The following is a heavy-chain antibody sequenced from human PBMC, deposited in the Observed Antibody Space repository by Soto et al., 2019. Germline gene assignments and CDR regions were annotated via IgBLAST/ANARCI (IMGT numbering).Heavy chain of an antibody. D-gene: IGHD1-26*01. Sequence: QLQLQESGSGLVKPSQTLSLTCAVSGGSISSGGYSWSWIRQPPGKGLEWIGYIYHSGSTYYNPSLKSRVTISVARSKTQFPLKLSSVTAADTAVYYCAAGGGLPRSYWCQGTLVTVSS. J-gene: IGHJ4*02. CDR2: IYHSGST. CDR3: AAGGGLPRSY. CDR1: GGSISSGGYS. V-gene: IGHV4-30-2*01.